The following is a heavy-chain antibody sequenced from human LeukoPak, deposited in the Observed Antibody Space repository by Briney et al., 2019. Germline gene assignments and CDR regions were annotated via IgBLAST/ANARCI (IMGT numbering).Heavy chain of an antibody. Sequence: GGSLRLSCAASGFTFSSYWMNWARQAPGKGLEWVASINHNGNVNYYVDSVKGRFTISRDNAKNSLYLRMSNLRAEDTAVYFCARGGGLDVWGQGATVTVSS. J-gene: IGHJ6*02. CDR2: INHNGNVN. D-gene: IGHD3-16*01. CDR3: ARGGGLDV. V-gene: IGHV3-7*03. CDR1: GFTFSSYW.